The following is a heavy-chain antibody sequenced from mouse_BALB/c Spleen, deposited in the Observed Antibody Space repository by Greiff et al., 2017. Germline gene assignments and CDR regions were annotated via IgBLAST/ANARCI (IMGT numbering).Heavy chain of an antibody. CDR1: GYTFTSYW. J-gene: IGHJ1*01. D-gene: IGHD4-1*01. Sequence: DLVKPGASVKLSCKASGYTFTSYWINWIKQRPGQCLEWIGRIAPGSGSTYYNEMFKGKATLTVDTSSSTAYIQLSSLSSEDSAVYCCARNWDPSYWYFDVWGAGTTVTVSS. V-gene: IGHV1S41*01. CDR2: IAPGSGST. CDR3: ARNWDPSYWYFDV.